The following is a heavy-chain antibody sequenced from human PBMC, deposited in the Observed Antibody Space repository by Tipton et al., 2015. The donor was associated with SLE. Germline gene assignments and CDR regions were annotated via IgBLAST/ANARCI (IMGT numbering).Heavy chain of an antibody. CDR2: IYKTGIT. D-gene: IGHD3-16*01. CDR1: GDSITDHY. J-gene: IGHJ6*02. CDR3: ARAPEGDLLGGMDV. Sequence: TLSLTCIVSGDSITDHYWVWIRQPPGRGLEWMGYIYKTGITSYDPSLKSRVSISVDTSKNQISLKLNSVTTADTAVYYCARAPEGDLLGGMDVWGQGTPVTVSS. V-gene: IGHV4-59*11.